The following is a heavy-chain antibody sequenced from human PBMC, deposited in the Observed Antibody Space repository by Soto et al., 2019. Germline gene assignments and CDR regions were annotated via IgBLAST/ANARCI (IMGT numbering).Heavy chain of an antibody. CDR3: ASNSYGFPSVFDY. Sequence: TSETLSLTCTVSGGSSNRGDYSWTWIRQPPGKGLEWIGYIYHTGTTYYNMSLKSRVTISVDRSKNQFSLKLSSVTAADTAVYYCASNSYGFPSVFDYWGQGTLVTVSS. J-gene: IGHJ4*02. V-gene: IGHV4-30-2*01. CDR1: GGSSNRGDYS. CDR2: IYHTGTT. D-gene: IGHD5-18*01.